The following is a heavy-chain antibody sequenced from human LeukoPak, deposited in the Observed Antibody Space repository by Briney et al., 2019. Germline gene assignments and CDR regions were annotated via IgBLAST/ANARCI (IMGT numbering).Heavy chain of an antibody. V-gene: IGHV4-34*01. CDR3: AGYCSSTSCYTSRYFDY. CDR1: GGSFSGYY. D-gene: IGHD2-2*02. J-gene: IGHJ4*02. CDR2: INHSGST. Sequence: PSETLSLTCAVYGGSFSGYYWSWIRQPPGKGLEWIGEINHSGSTNYNPSLKSRVTISVDTSKNQFSLKLSSVTAADTAVYYCAGYCSSTSCYTSRYFDYWGQGTLVTVSS.